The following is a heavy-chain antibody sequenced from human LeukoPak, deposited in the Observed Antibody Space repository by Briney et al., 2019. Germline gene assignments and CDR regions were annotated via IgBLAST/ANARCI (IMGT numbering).Heavy chain of an antibody. J-gene: IGHJ4*02. V-gene: IGHV3-48*03. CDR2: ISSSGTTI. CDR1: GFTFSSYE. Sequence: SGGSLRLSCAASGFTFSSYEMNWVRQAPGKGLEWVSYISSSGTTIYYADSVKGRFTISRDNAKNSLYLQMNSLRAEDTAVYYCAREVGPLDYWGQGTLVTASS. CDR3: AREVGPLDY. D-gene: IGHD2-15*01.